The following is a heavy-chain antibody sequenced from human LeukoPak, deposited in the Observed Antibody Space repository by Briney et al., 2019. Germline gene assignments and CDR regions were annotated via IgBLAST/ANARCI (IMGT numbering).Heavy chain of an antibody. J-gene: IGHJ4*02. V-gene: IGHV3-7*03. CDR3: ASVSGGNHDDC. CDR1: GFTFSNYW. Sequence: GGSLRLSCAASGFTFSNYWMSWVRQAPGKGLEWVANIKYDGTENYYVDSVRGRFTISRDNSKNSLFLQMNSLRAEDTAVYYCASVSGGNHDDCWGQGTVVTVSS. CDR2: IKYDGTEN. D-gene: IGHD2-15*01.